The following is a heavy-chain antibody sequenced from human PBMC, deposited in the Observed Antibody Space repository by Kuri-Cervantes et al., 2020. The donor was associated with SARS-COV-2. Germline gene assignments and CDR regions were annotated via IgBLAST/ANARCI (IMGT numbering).Heavy chain of an antibody. CDR3: ARYGLSSSWGIYYYYYYMDV. Sequence: SETLSLTCTVSGGSISSYYWSWIRQPAGKGLEWIGRIYTSGSTNYNPSLKGRVTMSVDTSKNQFSLKLSSVTAADTAVYYCARYGLSSSWGIYYYYYYMDVWGKGTAVTVSS. J-gene: IGHJ6*03. CDR1: GGSISSYY. D-gene: IGHD6-13*01. CDR2: IYTSGST. V-gene: IGHV4-4*07.